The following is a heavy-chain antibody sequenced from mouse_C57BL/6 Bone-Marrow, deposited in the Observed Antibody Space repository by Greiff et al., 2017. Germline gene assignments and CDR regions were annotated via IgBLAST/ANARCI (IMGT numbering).Heavy chain of an antibody. CDR3: ARRGYGSNFDY. D-gene: IGHD1-1*01. CDR2: ISSGGSYT. V-gene: IGHV5-6*02. J-gene: IGHJ2*01. Sequence: EVMLVESGGDLVKPGGSLKLSCAASGFTFSSYGMSWVRQTPDKRLEWVATISSGGSYTYYPESVKGRFTISRDNAKNTLYLQMSSLKSEDTAMYSGARRGYGSNFDYWGQGTTLTVSS. CDR1: GFTFSSYG.